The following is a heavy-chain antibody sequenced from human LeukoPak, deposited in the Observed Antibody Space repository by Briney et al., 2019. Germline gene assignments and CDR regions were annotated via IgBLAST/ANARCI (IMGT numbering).Heavy chain of an antibody. J-gene: IGHJ4*02. V-gene: IGHV1-69*04. CDR2: IIPILGIA. CDR3: ARAELNYYDSSGSSPFDY. CDR1: GGTFSSYA. D-gene: IGHD3-22*01. Sequence: SVKVSCKASGGTFSSYAISWVRQAPGQGLEWMGRIIPILGIANYAQKFQGRVTITADKSTSTAYMELSSLRSEDTAVYYCARAELNYYDSSGSSPFDYWGQGTLVTVSS.